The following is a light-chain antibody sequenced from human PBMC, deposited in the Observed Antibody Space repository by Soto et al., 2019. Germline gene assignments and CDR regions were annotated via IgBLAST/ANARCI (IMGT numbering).Light chain of an antibody. CDR2: DAN. Sequence: DIQMTQSPSSLSASVGDRVTITCRGSQSIRSYLNWYQQKPGKAPKLLIYDANTLQSGVPSRFSGSGSGTDFTLTISSLQPEDFATYYCQQSYTTPRTFGQGTKVEIK. J-gene: IGKJ1*01. CDR3: QQSYTTPRT. CDR1: QSIRSY. V-gene: IGKV1-39*01.